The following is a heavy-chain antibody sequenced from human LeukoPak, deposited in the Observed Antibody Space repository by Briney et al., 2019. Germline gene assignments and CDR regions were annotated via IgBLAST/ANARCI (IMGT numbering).Heavy chain of an antibody. J-gene: IGHJ3*02. D-gene: IGHD1-26*01. CDR2: ISWNSGSI. CDR1: GFTFDDYA. V-gene: IGHV3-9*01. Sequence: TGRSLRLSCAASGFTFDDYAMHWVRHAPGKGLEWVSGISWNSGSIGYADSVKGRFTISRDNAKNSLYLQMNSLRAEDTALYYCARDGGSGDALDIWGQGTMVTVSS. CDR3: ARDGGSGDALDI.